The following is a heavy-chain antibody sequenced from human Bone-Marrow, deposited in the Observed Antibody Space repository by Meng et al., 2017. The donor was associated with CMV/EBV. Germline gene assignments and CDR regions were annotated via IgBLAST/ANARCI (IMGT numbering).Heavy chain of an antibody. CDR3: ARGDTSIAAL. Sequence: SVKVSCKASGGTFSSYAISWVRQAPGQGLEWMGGIIPIFGTANYAQKFQGRVTITTDESTSTAYMELSSLRSEATAVYYCARGDTSIAALWGQGTLVTVSS. J-gene: IGHJ1*01. D-gene: IGHD6-6*01. V-gene: IGHV1-69*05. CDR1: GGTFSSYA. CDR2: IIPIFGTA.